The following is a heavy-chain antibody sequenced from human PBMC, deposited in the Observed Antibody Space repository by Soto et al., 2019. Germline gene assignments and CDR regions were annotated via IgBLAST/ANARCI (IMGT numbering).Heavy chain of an antibody. Sequence: QVQLQESGPGLVKPSETLSLTCTVSGGSISVYYWSWIRQPPGKGLEWIGYIYYSGSTNYNPSLKHRVTISVDTSKNPFSLKLRSVTAADTAVYYCARGGWSHIDYWGQGTLVTVSS. D-gene: IGHD3-3*01. J-gene: IGHJ4*02. CDR2: IYYSGST. V-gene: IGHV4-59*08. CDR3: ARGGWSHIDY. CDR1: GGSISVYY.